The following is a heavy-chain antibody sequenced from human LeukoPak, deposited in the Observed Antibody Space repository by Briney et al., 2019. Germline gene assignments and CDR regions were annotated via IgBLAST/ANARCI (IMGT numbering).Heavy chain of an antibody. CDR2: INHSGST. CDR1: GGSFSGYY. J-gene: IGHJ6*02. CDR3: ARGLVVVVPAAISYYYYYGMDV. V-gene: IGHV4-34*01. Sequence: SETLSLTCAVYGGSFSGYYWSWIRQPPGKGLEWIGEINHSGSTNYNPSLKSRVTISVDTSKNQFSLKLSSVTAADTAVYYCARGLVVVVPAAISYYYYYGMDVWSQGTTVTVSS. D-gene: IGHD2-2*01.